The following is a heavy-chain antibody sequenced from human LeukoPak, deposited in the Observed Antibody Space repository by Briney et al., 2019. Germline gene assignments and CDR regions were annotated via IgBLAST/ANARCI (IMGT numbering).Heavy chain of an antibody. Sequence: SETLSLTCTVSGGSISNYYWSWIRQPPGEGLEWIGYIFYSGSTNYNPSLKSRVTISVDTSKNQFSLKLTSVTAADTAVYFCARLGSYHDFWGQGTLVTVSS. CDR2: IFYSGST. J-gene: IGHJ4*02. V-gene: IGHV4-59*08. CDR1: GGSISNYY. D-gene: IGHD1-26*01. CDR3: ARLGSYHDF.